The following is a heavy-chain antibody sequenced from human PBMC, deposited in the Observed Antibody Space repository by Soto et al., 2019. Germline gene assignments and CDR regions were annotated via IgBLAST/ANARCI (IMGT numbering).Heavy chain of an antibody. Sequence: EVQLVESGGRLIQPGGSLRLSCAASGVTVNTNYMSWVRQSPGKGLEWVSLFESGGSIYYADSVKGRFTISRDNFKNTLSLQMNSLRVDDTAVYYCASTTVWKNAFEIWGHGTLVSVSS. CDR2: FESGGSI. J-gene: IGHJ3*02. D-gene: IGHD3-16*01. V-gene: IGHV3-53*01. CDR1: GVTVNTNY. CDR3: ASTTVWKNAFEI.